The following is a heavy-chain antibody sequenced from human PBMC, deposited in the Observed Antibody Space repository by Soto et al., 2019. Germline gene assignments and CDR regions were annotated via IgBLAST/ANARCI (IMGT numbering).Heavy chain of an antibody. D-gene: IGHD5-18*01. V-gene: IGHV4-30-4*01. CDR2: IYYSGPT. Sequence: QVQLQESGPGLVKPSETLSLTCIVSGGSISSGDYYWSWIRQPPGKGLEWIGYIYYSGPTSYNPSLKSRLNISRDTSKNQFSLKLNSVTPADTAVYYCARLGYALDYWGQGALVTVSS. CDR3: ARLGYALDY. J-gene: IGHJ4*02. CDR1: GGSISSGDYY.